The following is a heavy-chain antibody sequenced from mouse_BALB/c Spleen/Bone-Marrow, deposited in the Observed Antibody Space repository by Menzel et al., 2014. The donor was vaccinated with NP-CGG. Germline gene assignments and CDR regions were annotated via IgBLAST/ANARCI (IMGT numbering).Heavy chain of an antibody. CDR2: INPGSGGT. CDR1: GYAFNNYL. CDR3: ARCLTGTSAMDY. D-gene: IGHD4-1*01. Sequence: VKLQESGAELVRPGTSVKVSCKASGYAFNNYLIEWVKQRPGQGLEWIGVINPGSGGTKYNEKFKGKATLTADKSSSTAYMQLSSLTSDDSAVYFCARCLTGTSAMDYWGQGTSVTVSP. V-gene: IGHV1-54*01. J-gene: IGHJ4*01.